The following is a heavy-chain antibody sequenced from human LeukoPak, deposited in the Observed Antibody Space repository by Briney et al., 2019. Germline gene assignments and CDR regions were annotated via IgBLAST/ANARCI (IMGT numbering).Heavy chain of an antibody. V-gene: IGHV1-18*01. CDR1: GYTFASYG. Sequence: GASVKVSCKASGYTFASYGITWMRQAPGQALEWIGWISAYNHDTHYAQNLQERVTMNTDTSTSTAYTEVRGETSDDTALYYCARDTALTTIAGGPDYWGHGTLVTVSS. CDR3: ARDTALTTIAGGPDY. D-gene: IGHD2-8*02. J-gene: IGHJ4*01. CDR2: ISAYNHDT.